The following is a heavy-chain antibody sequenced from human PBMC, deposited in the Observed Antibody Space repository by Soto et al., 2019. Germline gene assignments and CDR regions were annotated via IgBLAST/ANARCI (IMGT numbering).Heavy chain of an antibody. CDR1: GFTFSSYA. CDR2: ISGSGGST. CDR3: AKDLVRGSGSFRKLKYGMDV. D-gene: IGHD3-10*01. Sequence: GGSLRLSCAASGFTFSSYAMSWVRQAPGKGLEWVSAISGSGGSTYYADSVKGRFTISRDNSKNTLYLQMNSLRAEDTAVYYCAKDLVRGSGSFRKLKYGMDVWGQGTTVTVSS. V-gene: IGHV3-23*01. J-gene: IGHJ6*02.